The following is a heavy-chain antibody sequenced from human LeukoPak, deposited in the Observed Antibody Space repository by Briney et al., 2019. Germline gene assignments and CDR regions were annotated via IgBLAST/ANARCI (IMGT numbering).Heavy chain of an antibody. V-gene: IGHV3-30*18. J-gene: IGHJ4*02. CDR2: ISYDGSNK. D-gene: IGHD1-14*01. CDR1: GFTLSSYG. CDR3: AKDDNASPFDY. Sequence: PGGSLRLSCAASGFTLSSYGMHWVRQAPGKGLEWVAVISYDGSNKYYADSVKGRFTISRDNSKNTLYLQMNSLRAEDTAVYYCAKDDNASPFDYWGQGPLVTVSS.